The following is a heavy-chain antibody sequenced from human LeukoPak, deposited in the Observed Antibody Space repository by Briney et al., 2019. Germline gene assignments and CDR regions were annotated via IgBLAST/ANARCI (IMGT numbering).Heavy chain of an antibody. Sequence: PSQTLSLTCTVSNVFISSGSHYWNWIRQPAGKGLEWIGRIYAGGRSNYNPSLRSRVTISVDTSKNQFSLRLSSVTATDTGVYYCARDLGYDGFDWAPWGQGTLVTVSS. D-gene: IGHD5-12*01. J-gene: IGHJ5*02. V-gene: IGHV4-61*02. CDR2: IYAGGRS. CDR3: ARDLGYDGFDWAP. CDR1: NVFISSGSHY.